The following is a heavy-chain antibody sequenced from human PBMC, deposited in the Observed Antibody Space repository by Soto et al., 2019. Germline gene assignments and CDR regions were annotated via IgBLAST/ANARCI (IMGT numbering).Heavy chain of an antibody. V-gene: IGHV3-53*01. CDR2: IYSGGYT. D-gene: IGHD2-15*01. CDR3: AKFRGGGGYPFDY. J-gene: IGHJ4*02. Sequence: PVESLRLSCAASGIAVSNNYMSRVRQAPGKGLENVSVIYSGGYTYYADSVKGRFTISRDDSKNTLYLQMNSLRAEDTAVYYCAKFRGGGGYPFDYWGQGP. CDR1: GIAVSNNY.